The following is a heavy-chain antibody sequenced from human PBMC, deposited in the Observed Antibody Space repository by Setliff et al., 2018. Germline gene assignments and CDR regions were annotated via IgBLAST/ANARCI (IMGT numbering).Heavy chain of an antibody. CDR3: ERARPTRYYYDSSVYGRWNWFDS. J-gene: IGHJ5*01. CDR2: IYYSGST. D-gene: IGHD3-22*01. V-gene: IGHV4-31*03. Sequence: KPSETLSLTCTVSGGSISSGGYYWSWIRQHPGKGLEWIGYIYYSGSTYYNPSLKSRVTISVDTSKNQFSLKLSSVTAADTAVSYCERARPTRYYYDSSVYGRWNWFDSWGQGTLVTVSS. CDR1: GGSISSGGYY.